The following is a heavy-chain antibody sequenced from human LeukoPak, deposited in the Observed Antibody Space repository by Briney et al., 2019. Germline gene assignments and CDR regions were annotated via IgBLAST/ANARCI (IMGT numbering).Heavy chain of an antibody. J-gene: IGHJ4*02. CDR2: ISYDGSNK. D-gene: IGHD3-9*01. Sequence: GGSLRLSCAASGFTFSSYAMHWVRQAQGKGLEWVAVISYDGSNKYYADSVKGRFTISRDNSKNTLYLQMNSLRAEDTAVYYCARDHDWEIFDYWGQGTLVTVSS. CDR1: GFTFSSYA. CDR3: ARDHDWEIFDY. V-gene: IGHV3-30-3*01.